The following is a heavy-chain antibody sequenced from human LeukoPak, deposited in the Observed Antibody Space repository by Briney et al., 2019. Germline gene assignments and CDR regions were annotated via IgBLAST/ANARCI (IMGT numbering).Heavy chain of an antibody. J-gene: IGHJ4*02. CDR3: GKDNIRIVVAGTIDY. D-gene: IGHD6-19*01. CDR1: GFTFDDYA. V-gene: IGHV3-9*01. CDR2: ISWNSGSI. Sequence: GRSLRLSCAASGFTFDDYAMHWVRQAPGKGLEWVSGISWNSGSIGYADSVKGRFTISRDNAKNSLYLQMNSLRAEDTALYYCGKDNIRIVVAGTIDYWGQGTLVTVSS.